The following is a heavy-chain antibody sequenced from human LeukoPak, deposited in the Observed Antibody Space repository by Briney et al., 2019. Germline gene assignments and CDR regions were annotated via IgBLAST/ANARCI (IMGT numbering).Heavy chain of an antibody. CDR1: GASIRSGDYY. J-gene: IGHJ4*02. CDR3: ARDCSGGSCYLLY. Sequence: PSETLSLTCTVSGASIRSGDYYWSWIRQPPGKGLEWIGYIYDSGSTYYNPSLKSRITISVDTSENRFSLKLSSVTATDTAVYYCARDCSGGSCYLLYWGQGTLVTVSS. CDR2: IYDSGST. V-gene: IGHV4-30-4*01. D-gene: IGHD2-15*01.